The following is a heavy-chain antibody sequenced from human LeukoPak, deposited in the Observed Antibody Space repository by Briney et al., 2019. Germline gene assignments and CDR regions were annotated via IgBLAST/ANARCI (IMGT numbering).Heavy chain of an antibody. J-gene: IGHJ3*02. Sequence: SVKVSCKASGGTFSSYAISWVRQAPGQGLEWMGGIIPIFGTANYAQKFQGRVTITADESTSTAYMELSSLRSEDTAVYYCARVPPDKIYGGYPVGAFDIWGQGTMVTVS. V-gene: IGHV1-69*13. CDR2: IIPIFGTA. CDR3: ARVPPDKIYGGYPVGAFDI. CDR1: GGTFSSYA. D-gene: IGHD5-12*01.